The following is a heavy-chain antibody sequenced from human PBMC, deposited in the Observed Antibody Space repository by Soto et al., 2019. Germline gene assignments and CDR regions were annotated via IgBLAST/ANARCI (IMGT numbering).Heavy chain of an antibody. V-gene: IGHV3-30-3*01. CDR3: ARDATAGYSYRPPGYFDY. D-gene: IGHD5-18*01. Sequence: QVQLVESGGGVVQPGRSLRLSCAASGFTFSSYAMHWVRQAPGKGLEWVAVISYDGSNKYYADSVKGRFTISRDNSKNTLYLQMNSLRAEDTAVYYCARDATAGYSYRPPGYFDYWGQGTLVTVSS. CDR1: GFTFSSYA. J-gene: IGHJ4*02. CDR2: ISYDGSNK.